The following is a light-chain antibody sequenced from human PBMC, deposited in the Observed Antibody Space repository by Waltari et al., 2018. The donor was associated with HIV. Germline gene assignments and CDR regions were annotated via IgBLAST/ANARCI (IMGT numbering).Light chain of an antibody. Sequence: QPPSVSAAPGQKVTISCSGSSSNIGNNYVSWYQQLPGTAPKLLIYDNNKRPSGIPDRFSGSKSGTSATLGITGLQTGDEVDYYCGTWDSSLSAGVFGGGTKLTVL. CDR3: GTWDSSLSAGV. CDR2: DNN. CDR1: SSNIGNNY. V-gene: IGLV1-51*01. J-gene: IGLJ3*02.